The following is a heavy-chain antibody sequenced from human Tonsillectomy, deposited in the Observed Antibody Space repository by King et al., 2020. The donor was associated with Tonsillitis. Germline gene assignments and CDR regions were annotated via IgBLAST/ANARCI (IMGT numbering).Heavy chain of an antibody. CDR1: GFTFNSYG. CDR2: MSSDGSND. D-gene: IGHD6-6*01. Sequence: VQLVESGGGVVQPGRSLRLSCAASGFTFNSYGMHWVRQAPGKGLEWVALMSSDGSNDYYADSVKGRFTISRDNSKNTLDLQMNSLRAEDTAVYYCAKDAYRTSSVVDSWGQGILVTVSS. J-gene: IGHJ4*02. CDR3: AKDAYRTSSVVDS. V-gene: IGHV3-30*18.